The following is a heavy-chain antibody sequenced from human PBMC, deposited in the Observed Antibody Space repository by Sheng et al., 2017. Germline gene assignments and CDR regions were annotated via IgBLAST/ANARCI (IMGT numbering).Heavy chain of an antibody. CDR1: GGTFSSYA. J-gene: IGHJ5*02. Sequence: QVQLVQSGAEVKKPGSSVKVSCKASGGTFSSYAISWVRQAPGQGLEWMGGIIPILGIANYAQKFQGRVTITADKSTSTAYMELSSLRSEDTAVYYCARDLVAAAGTERFDPWGQGTLVTVSS. CDR2: IIPILGIA. V-gene: IGHV1-69*04. CDR3: ARDLVAAAGTERFDP. D-gene: IGHD6-13*01.